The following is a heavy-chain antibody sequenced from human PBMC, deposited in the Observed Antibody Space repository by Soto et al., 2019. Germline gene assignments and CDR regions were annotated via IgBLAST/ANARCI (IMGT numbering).Heavy chain of an antibody. J-gene: IGHJ4*02. D-gene: IGHD3-9*01. Sequence: QLQESGPGLVKPSETLSLTCTVSGGSITSSSFYWGWIRQPPGKGLEWIGIIYYSGSTYYNPSLNSRVTISVDTSKSQFSLNLNSVTAADTAVYYCARGYDILTGPLDYWGPGTLVTVSS. CDR2: IYYSGST. CDR1: GGSITSSSFY. V-gene: IGHV4-39*01. CDR3: ARGYDILTGPLDY.